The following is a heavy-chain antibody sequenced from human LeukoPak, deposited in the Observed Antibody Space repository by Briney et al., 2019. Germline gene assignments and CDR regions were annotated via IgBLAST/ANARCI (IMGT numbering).Heavy chain of an antibody. D-gene: IGHD3/OR15-3a*01. J-gene: IGHJ4*02. CDR2: LSRSSSYI. CDR3: ARVFSDFWTGYTFDY. CDR1: GFTFSSYS. Sequence: GGSLRLSCAASGFTFSSYSMNWVGQAPGKGLEWVSSLSRSSSYIYYADSVKGRFTISRDNAKNSLYLQMNSLRVEDTAVYYCARVFSDFWTGYTFDYWGQGTLVTVSS. V-gene: IGHV3-21*01.